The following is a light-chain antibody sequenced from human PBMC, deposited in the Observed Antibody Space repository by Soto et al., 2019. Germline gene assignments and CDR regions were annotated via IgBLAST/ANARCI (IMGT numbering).Light chain of an antibody. Sequence: DIQMTQSPSTLSASVGDRVTITCRASQRISSWLAWYQQKPGKAPKFLIYKASNLEVGVPSRFSGSGSGTEFTLTISSLQPDDFATYYCQQYKSYSLTFGGGTKVDIK. V-gene: IGKV1-5*03. CDR2: KAS. CDR3: QQYKSYSLT. J-gene: IGKJ4*01. CDR1: QRISSW.